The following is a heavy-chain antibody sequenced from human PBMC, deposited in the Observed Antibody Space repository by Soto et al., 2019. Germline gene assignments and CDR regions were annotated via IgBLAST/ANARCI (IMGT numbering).Heavy chain of an antibody. Sequence: QVQLVQSGPEVKKPGASVKVSCKASGYSFSTYNISWVRRAPGQGLEWMGRISNYNGNTDYAQKFEGRLVMTTETSTTTAYMELTSLTSDDAAVYYCARTSVVNSLDYWGQGTLVSVSS. D-gene: IGHD2-21*01. J-gene: IGHJ4*02. CDR2: ISNYNGNT. CDR1: GYSFSTYN. V-gene: IGHV1-18*01. CDR3: ARTSVVNSLDY.